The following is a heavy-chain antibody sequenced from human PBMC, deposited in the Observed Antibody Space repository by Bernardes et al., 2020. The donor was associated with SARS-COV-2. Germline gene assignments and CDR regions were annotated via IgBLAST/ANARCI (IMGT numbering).Heavy chain of an antibody. J-gene: IGHJ4*02. Sequence: GVTLKISGKVSGFDFTNYWIGWVRQMPGNGLEWMGIIYPRDSDTRYSPSFQGQVTISADKSITTAYLQWSSLKASDTAMYYCARQSSFVAASGIDYWGQGTLVTVSS. CDR1: GFDFTNYW. CDR3: ARQSSFVAASGIDY. D-gene: IGHD6-13*01. CDR2: IYPRDSDT. V-gene: IGHV5-51*01.